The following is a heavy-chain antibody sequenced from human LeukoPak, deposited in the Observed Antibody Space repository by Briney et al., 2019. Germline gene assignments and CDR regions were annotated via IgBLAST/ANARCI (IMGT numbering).Heavy chain of an antibody. CDR2: IAGSSGYI. D-gene: IGHD2-21*02. CDR3: ARDRGAYCGGDCYLGFDY. CDR1: GFSFSSYG. J-gene: IGHJ4*01. V-gene: IGHV3-21*01. Sequence: PGRSLRLSCAASGFSFSSYGMNWVRQAPGKGLEWVSSIAGSSGYISYADSVKGRFTISRDNAKKSLYLQMTSLTAEDTAVYYCARDRGAYCGGDCYLGFDYWGRGTLVTVSS.